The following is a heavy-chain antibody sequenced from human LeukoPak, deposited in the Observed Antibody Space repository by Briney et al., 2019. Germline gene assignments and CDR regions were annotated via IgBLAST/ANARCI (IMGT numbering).Heavy chain of an antibody. CDR2: ISSTSSSYI. V-gene: IGHV3-21*01. J-gene: IGHJ4*02. CDR1: GFTFLTYS. CDR3: ARDLLGWELHYFDY. Sequence: GGSLRLSCAASGFTFLTYSMNWVRQAPGKGLEWVSSISSTSSSYIYYADSVKGRFTISRDNAKNSLYLQMYSLRAEDTAVYYCARDLLGWELHYFDYWGQGTLVTVSS. D-gene: IGHD1-26*01.